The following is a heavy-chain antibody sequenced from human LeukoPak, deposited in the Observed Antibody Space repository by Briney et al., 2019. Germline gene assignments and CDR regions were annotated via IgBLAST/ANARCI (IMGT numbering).Heavy chain of an antibody. CDR3: AREEVYGSGSYYYYYGMDV. CDR2: INHSGST. CDR1: GGSFSGYY. V-gene: IGHV4-34*01. Sequence: SETLSLTCAVYGGSFSGYYWSWIRQSPGKGLEWIGEINHSGSTNYNPSLKSRVTISVDTSKNQFSLKLSSVTAADTAVYYCAREEVYGSGSYYYYYGMDVWGQGTTVTVSS. D-gene: IGHD3-10*01. J-gene: IGHJ6*02.